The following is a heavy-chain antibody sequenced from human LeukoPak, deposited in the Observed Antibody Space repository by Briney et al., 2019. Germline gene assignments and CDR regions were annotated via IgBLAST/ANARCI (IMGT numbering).Heavy chain of an antibody. CDR2: ISGYNGKT. CDR3: ARGGVVTMVRGVIIPSRDSFDI. J-gene: IGHJ3*02. Sequence: ASVKVSCTASGYTFTSYGINWVRQAPGQGLEWMGWISGYNGKTENAQKFQGRVTMTTDTSTSTAYMELRSLKFDDTAVYYCARGGVVTMVRGVIIPSRDSFDIWGHGTLVTVSS. V-gene: IGHV1-18*01. CDR1: GYTFTSYG. D-gene: IGHD3-10*01.